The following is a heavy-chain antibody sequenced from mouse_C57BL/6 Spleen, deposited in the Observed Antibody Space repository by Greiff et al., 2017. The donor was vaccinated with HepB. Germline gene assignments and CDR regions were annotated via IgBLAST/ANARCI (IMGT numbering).Heavy chain of an antibody. CDR2: IDPSDSYT. CDR3: ARPIYYGNSDYAMDY. CDR1: GYTFTSYW. Sequence: VQLQQPGAELVKPGASVKLSCKASGYTFTSYWMQWVKQRPGQGLEWIGEIDPSDSYTNYNQKFKGKATLTVDTSSSTAYMQLSSLTSEDSAVYYCARPIYYGNSDYAMDYWGQGTSVTVSS. D-gene: IGHD2-1*01. V-gene: IGHV1-50*01. J-gene: IGHJ4*01.